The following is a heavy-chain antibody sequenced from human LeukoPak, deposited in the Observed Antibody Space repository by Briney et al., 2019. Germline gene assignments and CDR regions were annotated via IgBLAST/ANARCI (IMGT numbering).Heavy chain of an antibody. CDR1: GFTFSSYE. CDR3: ARGGNYYYYYMDV. V-gene: IGHV3-48*03. CDR2: ISSSGSTI. Sequence: GGSLRLSCAASGFTFSSYEMNWVRQAPGKGLEWVSYISSSGSTIYYADSVKGRFTISRDNAKNSLYLQMNSLRSDDTAVYYCARGGNYYYYYMDVWGKGTTVTISS. J-gene: IGHJ6*03.